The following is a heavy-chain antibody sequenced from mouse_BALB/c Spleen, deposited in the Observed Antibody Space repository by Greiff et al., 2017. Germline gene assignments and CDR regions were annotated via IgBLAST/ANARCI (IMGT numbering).Heavy chain of an antibody. CDR2: IWGDGST. Sequence: QVQLKESGPGLVAPSQSLSITCTVSGFSLTGYGVNWVRQPPGKGLEWLGMIWGDGSTDYNSALKSRLSISKDNSKSQVFLKMNSLQTDDTARYYCASYDYAYAMDYWGQGTSVTVSS. V-gene: IGHV2-6-7*01. J-gene: IGHJ4*01. CDR3: ASYDYAYAMDY. CDR1: GFSLTGYG. D-gene: IGHD2-4*01.